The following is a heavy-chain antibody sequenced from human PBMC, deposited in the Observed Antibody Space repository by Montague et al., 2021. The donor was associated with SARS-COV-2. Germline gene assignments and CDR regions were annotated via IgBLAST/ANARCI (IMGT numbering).Heavy chain of an antibody. CDR3: ARKGSGSSYLAY. Sequence: SETLSLTCVVSGDSISTDNWWPWLRLPPGKVLGWVGEIYSTGSTKYKPSRKSRVSISVDKSLNQFFLTMTSVTAAVTAIYYWARKGSGSSYLAYWGQGAQVTVSS. CDR2: IYSTGST. D-gene: IGHD1-26*01. J-gene: IGHJ4*02. V-gene: IGHV4-4*02. CDR1: GDSISTDNW.